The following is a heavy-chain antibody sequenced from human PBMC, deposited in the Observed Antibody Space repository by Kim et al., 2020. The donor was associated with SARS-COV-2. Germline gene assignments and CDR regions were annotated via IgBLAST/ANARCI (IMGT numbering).Heavy chain of an antibody. CDR3: ARGRGGDGWYFDL. Sequence: SETLSLTCAVYTGSFSGYYWSWIRQPPGTGLEWIGEINRDGSANYNPSLRSRVSISVDTSKNQFSLKLNSVTAADTAVYYCARGRGGDGWYFDLWGRDSLVTVSS. D-gene: IGHD2-21*02. J-gene: IGHJ2*01. V-gene: IGHV4-34*01. CDR2: INRDGSA. CDR1: TGSFSGYY.